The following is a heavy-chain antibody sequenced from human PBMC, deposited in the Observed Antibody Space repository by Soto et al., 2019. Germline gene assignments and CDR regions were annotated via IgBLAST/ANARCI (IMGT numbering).Heavy chain of an antibody. CDR1: GFTFSSYS. Sequence: XGSLILSCAASGFTFSSYSMSWVRQAPGKGLEWVSAISGSGGSTYYADSVKGRFTISRDNSKNTLYLQMNSLRAEDTAVYYCAKIGVLRYFDWSPNFDYWGQGTLVTVSS. J-gene: IGHJ4*02. CDR3: AKIGVLRYFDWSPNFDY. CDR2: ISGSGGST. V-gene: IGHV3-23*01. D-gene: IGHD3-9*01.